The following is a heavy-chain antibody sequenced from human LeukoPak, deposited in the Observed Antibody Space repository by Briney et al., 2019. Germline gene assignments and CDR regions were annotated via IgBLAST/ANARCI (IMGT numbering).Heavy chain of an antibody. CDR3: ANTRGDYGDYEYYFDY. Sequence: GGSLRLSCAASGFTFSSYAMSWVRQAPGKGLEWVSAISGSGGSTYNADSVKGRFTISRDNSKNTLYLQMNSLRAEDTAVYYCANTRGDYGDYEYYFDYWGQGTLVTVSS. CDR1: GFTFSSYA. D-gene: IGHD4-17*01. V-gene: IGHV3-23*01. J-gene: IGHJ4*02. CDR2: ISGSGGST.